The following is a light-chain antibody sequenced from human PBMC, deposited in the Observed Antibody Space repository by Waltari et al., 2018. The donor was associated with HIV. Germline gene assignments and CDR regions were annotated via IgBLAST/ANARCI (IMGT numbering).Light chain of an antibody. Sequence: SYDLTQPPSVSVSPGQTATITCSGAELGDKYACWYQQKPGQSPILVIEQDTKRPSGIPGRFSGSIAGNTATLTISGTQAMDESDYCCQAWDSKTAYVCGTGTKVTVL. J-gene: IGLJ1*01. V-gene: IGLV3-1*01. CDR1: ELGDKY. CDR3: QAWDSKTAYV. CDR2: QDT.